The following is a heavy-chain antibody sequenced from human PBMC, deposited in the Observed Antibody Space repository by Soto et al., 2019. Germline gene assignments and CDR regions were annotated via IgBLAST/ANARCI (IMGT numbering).Heavy chain of an antibody. CDR1: GYTFTSYA. D-gene: IGHD2-21*02. CDR2: INAGNGNT. Sequence: QVQLVQSGAEEKKPGASVKVSCKASGYTFTSYAMHWERQAPGQRLEWMGWINAGNGNTKYSQKFQGRVTITRDTSASTAYMELSSLRSEDTAVYYCARAWVVVTAPDYWGQGPLVTVSS. J-gene: IGHJ4*02. CDR3: ARAWVVVTAPDY. V-gene: IGHV1-3*05.